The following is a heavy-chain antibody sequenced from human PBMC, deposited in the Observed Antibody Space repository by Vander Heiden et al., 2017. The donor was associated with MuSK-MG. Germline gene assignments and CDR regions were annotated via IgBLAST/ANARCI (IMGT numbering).Heavy chain of an antibody. V-gene: IGHV3-49*03. CDR1: GFTLGDYA. CDR3: TSLSYYGSGSYYNDLGY. D-gene: IGHD3-10*01. Sequence: EVQLVESGGGLVQPGRSLRLSCTASGFTLGDYAMSWFRQAPGKGLEWVGFIRSKAYGGTTEYAASVKGRFTISRDDSKSIAYLQMNSLKTEDTAVYYCTSLSYYGSGSYYNDLGYWGQGTLVTVSS. J-gene: IGHJ4*02. CDR2: IRSKAYGGTT.